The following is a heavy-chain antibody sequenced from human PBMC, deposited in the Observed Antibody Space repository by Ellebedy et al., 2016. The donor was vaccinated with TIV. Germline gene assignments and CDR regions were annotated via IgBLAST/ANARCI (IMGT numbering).Heavy chain of an antibody. D-gene: IGHD2-2*01. CDR1: GFIFSDYA. CDR2: ISSSGSTI. J-gene: IGHJ5*02. CDR3: ARDTRFIDQQHNWFDP. Sequence: GGSLRLSCAASGFIFSDYAMSWIRQAPGKGLEWVSYISSSGSTIYYADSVKGRFTISRDNAKNSLYLPMNSLRAEDTAVYYCARDTRFIDQQHNWFDPWGQGTLVTVSS. V-gene: IGHV3-11*01.